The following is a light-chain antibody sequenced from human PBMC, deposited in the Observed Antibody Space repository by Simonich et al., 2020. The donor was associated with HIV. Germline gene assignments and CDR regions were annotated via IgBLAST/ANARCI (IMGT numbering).Light chain of an antibody. CDR2: LGS. CDR1: QSLLHSNGYNY. Sequence: DIVMTQSPLSLPVTPGEPASISCRSSQSLLHSNGYNYLYWYLQKPGQSPQLLIYLGSNRASGVPDRFSGSGSGTDFTLKSSRVEAEDVGVYYCMQALQAPLTFGGGTKVEIK. CDR3: MQALQAPLT. V-gene: IGKV2-28*01. J-gene: IGKJ4*01.